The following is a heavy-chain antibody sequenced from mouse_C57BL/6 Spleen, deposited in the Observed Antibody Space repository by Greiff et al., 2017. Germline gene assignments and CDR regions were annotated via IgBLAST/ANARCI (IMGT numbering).Heavy chain of an antibody. CDR2: ISSGSSTI. CDR3: ARDPYYGSSYYFDY. CDR1: GFTFSDYG. Sequence: EVMLVASGGGLVKPGGSLKLSCAASGFTFSDYGMHWVRQAPEKGLEWVAYISSGSSTIYYADTVKGRFTISRDNAKNTLFLQMTSLRSEDTAMYYCARDPYYGSSYYFDYWGQGTTLTVSS. D-gene: IGHD1-1*01. J-gene: IGHJ2*01. V-gene: IGHV5-17*01.